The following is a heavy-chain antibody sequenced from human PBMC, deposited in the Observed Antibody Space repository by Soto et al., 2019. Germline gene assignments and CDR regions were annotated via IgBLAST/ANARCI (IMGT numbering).Heavy chain of an antibody. J-gene: IGHJ5*02. Sequence: SETLSLTCAVSGGSISSGAYSWSWIRQPPGKGLEWIGYIYHSGSTYYNPSLKSRVTISVDRSKNQFSLKLSSVTAADTAVYYCAREPFLYSSSWLGFDPWGQGTLVTVSS. CDR3: AREPFLYSSSWLGFDP. CDR2: IYHSGST. D-gene: IGHD6-13*01. CDR1: GGSISSGAYS. V-gene: IGHV4-30-2*01.